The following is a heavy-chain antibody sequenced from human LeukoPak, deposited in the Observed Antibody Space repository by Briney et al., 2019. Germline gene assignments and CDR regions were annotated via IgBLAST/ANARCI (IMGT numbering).Heavy chain of an antibody. V-gene: IGHV4-34*01. CDR2: INHSGST. CDR1: GGSFSGYY. J-gene: IGHJ3*02. D-gene: IGHD1-7*01. CDR3: ASPSPRYNWNYGDAFDI. Sequence: SETLSLTCAVYGGSFSGYYWSWIRQPPGKGLEWIGEINHSGSTNYNPSLKSRVTISVDTSKNQFSLKLSSVTAADTAVYYCASPSPRYNWNYGDAFDIWGQGTMVTVSS.